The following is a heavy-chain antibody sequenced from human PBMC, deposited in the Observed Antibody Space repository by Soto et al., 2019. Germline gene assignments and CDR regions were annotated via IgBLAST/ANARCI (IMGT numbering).Heavy chain of an antibody. CDR2: IIPIFGTA. CDR3: ARASLARYCSGGSCYALFDI. CDR1: GGTFSSHA. J-gene: IGHJ3*02. D-gene: IGHD2-15*01. V-gene: IGHV1-69*01. Sequence: QVQLVQSGAEVKKPGSSVKVSCKASGGTFSSHAISWVRQAPGQGLEWMGGIIPIFGTANYAQKFQGRVTITADESTSTAYMELSSLRSEDTAVYYCARASLARYCSGGSCYALFDIWGQGTMVTVSS.